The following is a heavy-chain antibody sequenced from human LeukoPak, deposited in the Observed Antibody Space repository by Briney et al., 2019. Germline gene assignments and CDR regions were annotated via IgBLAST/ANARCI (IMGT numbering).Heavy chain of an antibody. CDR3: ARASVRGVIIE. V-gene: IGHV3-48*03. CDR1: GFTFSSYE. CDR2: VSSSGSTI. J-gene: IGHJ4*02. Sequence: GGSLRLSCAASGFTFSSYEMNWVRQAPGKGLEWVSYVSSSGSTIYYADSVKGRFTISRDNAKNSLYLQMNSLRAEDTAVYYCARASVRGVIIEWGQGTLVTVSS. D-gene: IGHD3-10*01.